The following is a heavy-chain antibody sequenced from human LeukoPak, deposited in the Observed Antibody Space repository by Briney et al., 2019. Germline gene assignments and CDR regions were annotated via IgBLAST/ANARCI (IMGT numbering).Heavy chain of an antibody. CDR1: GFTFSNYA. CDR2: ISSSGADT. V-gene: IGHV3-23*01. CDR3: AKVGPRTWTQLWFEY. J-gene: IGHJ4*02. D-gene: IGHD5-18*01. Sequence: PGGSLRLSCAASGFTFSNYAMTWVCQAPGKGLEWVSSISSSGADTYNADSVKGRFTISRDNSKNTLYLQMNSLRAEDTAVYYCAKVGPRTWTQLWFEYWGQGTLVTVSS.